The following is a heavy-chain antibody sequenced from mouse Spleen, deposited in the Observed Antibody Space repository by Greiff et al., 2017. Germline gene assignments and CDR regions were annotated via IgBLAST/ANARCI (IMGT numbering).Heavy chain of an antibody. CDR1: GYTFTSYW. J-gene: IGHJ3*01. Sequence: VQLQQPGAELVRPGSSVKLSCKASGYTFTSYWMDWVKQRPGQGLEWIGNIYPSDSETHYNQKFKDKATLTVDKSSSTAYMQLSSLTSEDSAVYYCARGDYGNLFAYWGQGTLVTVSA. V-gene: IGHV1-61*01. CDR3: ARGDYGNLFAY. CDR2: IYPSDSET. D-gene: IGHD2-1*01.